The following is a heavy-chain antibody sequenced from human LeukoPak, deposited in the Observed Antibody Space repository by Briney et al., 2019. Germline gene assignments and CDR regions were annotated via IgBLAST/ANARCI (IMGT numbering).Heavy chain of an antibody. D-gene: IGHD3-16*01. V-gene: IGHV4-59*08. CDR2: IYYRGRA. J-gene: IGHJ1*01. CDR1: GGSLSSYY. Sequence: SETLSLTCTVSGGSLSSYYWSWIRQPPGKGLEWIGYIYYRGRAKYNPSLQSRVTISVDTSRNQFSLRLSSVTAADTAVYYCARQSDDLGYFQHWGQGTLVTVSS. CDR3: ARQSDDLGYFQH.